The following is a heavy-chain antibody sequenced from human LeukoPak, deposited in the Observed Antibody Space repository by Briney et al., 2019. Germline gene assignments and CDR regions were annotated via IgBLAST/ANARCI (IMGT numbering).Heavy chain of an antibody. J-gene: IGHJ6*02. CDR1: GYTFTSYG. V-gene: IGHV1-18*01. CDR3: ARDGVVVVRKTYYYYGMDV. Sequence: ASVKVSCKASGYTFTSYGISWVRQAPGQGLEWMGWISAYNGNTNYAQKLQGRVTMTTDTSTSTAYMEPRSLRSDDTAVYYCARDGVVVVRKTYYYYGMDVWGQGTTVTVSS. CDR2: ISAYNGNT. D-gene: IGHD2-15*01.